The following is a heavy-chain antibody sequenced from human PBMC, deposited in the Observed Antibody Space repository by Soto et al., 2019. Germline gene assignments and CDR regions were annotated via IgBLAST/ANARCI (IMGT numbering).Heavy chain of an antibody. Sequence: QVQLVQSGAEVKKPGASVTVSCKASGGTFSSYAISWVLQAPGHRLEWMGGIIPIFGTANYAQKLQGSVTIPADETTSPASMKPNRLRYEDTAVYSCARGGLRITMNVAVTDFDYWGQGPLVTVSS. J-gene: IGHJ4*02. CDR1: GGTFSSYA. CDR2: IIPIFGTA. V-gene: IGHV1-69*01. CDR3: ARGGLRITMNVAVTDFDY. D-gene: IGHD3-22*01.